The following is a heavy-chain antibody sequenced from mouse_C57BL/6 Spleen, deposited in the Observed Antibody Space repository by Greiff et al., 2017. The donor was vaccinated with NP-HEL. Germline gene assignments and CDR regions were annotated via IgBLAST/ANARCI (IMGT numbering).Heavy chain of an antibody. Sequence: EVQLQQSGPELVKPGASVKISCKASGYTFTDYSMNWVKQSPGKSLEWIGDINPNNGGTSYNQKFKGKATLTVDKSSSTAYMELRSLTSEDSAVYYGARWVKSSMDYWGQGTSVTVSS. J-gene: IGHJ4*01. CDR2: INPNNGGT. CDR3: ARWVKSSMDY. D-gene: IGHD1-3*01. V-gene: IGHV1-26*01. CDR1: GYTFTDYS.